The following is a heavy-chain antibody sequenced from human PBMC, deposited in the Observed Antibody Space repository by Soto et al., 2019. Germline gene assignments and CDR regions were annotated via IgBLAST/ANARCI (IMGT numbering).Heavy chain of an antibody. D-gene: IGHD6-6*01. Sequence: EVQLVESGGGLVKPGGSLRLSCAASGFTFSSYSMNWVRQAPGKGLEWVSSISSSSSYIYYADSVKGRFTISRDNAKNSLYLQMNRLRAEDTAVYYCASSSSIAAHNWFDPWGQGTLVTVSS. CDR1: GFTFSSYS. J-gene: IGHJ5*02. CDR2: ISSSSSYI. V-gene: IGHV3-21*01. CDR3: ASSSSIAAHNWFDP.